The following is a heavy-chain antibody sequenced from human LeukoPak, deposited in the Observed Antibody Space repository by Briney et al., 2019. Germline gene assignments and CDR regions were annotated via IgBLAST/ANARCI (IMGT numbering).Heavy chain of an antibody. CDR2: INHSGST. Sequence: PSETLSLTCAVYGGSFSGYYWSWIRQPPGKGLEWIGEINHSGSTNYNPSLKSRVTISVDTSKNQFSLKLSSVTAADTAVYYCARAVRTYYYDSSGYYGFDYWGQGTLVTVSS. CDR1: GGSFSGYY. J-gene: IGHJ4*02. CDR3: ARAVRTYYYDSSGYYGFDY. D-gene: IGHD3-22*01. V-gene: IGHV4-34*01.